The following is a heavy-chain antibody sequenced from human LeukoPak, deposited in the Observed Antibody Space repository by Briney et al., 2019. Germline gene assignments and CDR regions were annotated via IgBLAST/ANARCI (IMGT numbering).Heavy chain of an antibody. J-gene: IGHJ3*02. CDR2: IYTSGST. CDR1: GGSISSYY. Sequence: SETLSLTCTVSGGSISSYYWSWIRQPAGKGLEWIGRIYTSGSTNYNPSLKSRVTMSVDTSKNQFSLRLSSVTAADTAVYYCARDAQGFFAMTFVLDAFDIWGQGTMVTVSS. V-gene: IGHV4-4*07. D-gene: IGHD2-2*01. CDR3: ARDAQGFFAMTFVLDAFDI.